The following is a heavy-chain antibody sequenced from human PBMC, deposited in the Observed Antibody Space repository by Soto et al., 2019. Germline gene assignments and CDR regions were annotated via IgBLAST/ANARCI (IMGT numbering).Heavy chain of an antibody. J-gene: IGHJ4*02. Sequence: QVQLVQSGAEVKKPGASVKVSCKASGYTFTKYAMDWVRQAPGQRLEWMGWINAGNGNTKYTQKFQGRVTITRDTSASTAYMELSSLRSEDTAVYYCARGMVGGTSQVWGQGTLVTVSS. CDR1: GYTFTKYA. CDR3: ARGMVGGTSQV. D-gene: IGHD1-26*01. V-gene: IGHV1-3*01. CDR2: INAGNGNT.